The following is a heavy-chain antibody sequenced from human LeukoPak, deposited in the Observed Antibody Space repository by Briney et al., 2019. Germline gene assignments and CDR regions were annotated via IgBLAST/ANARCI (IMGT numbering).Heavy chain of an antibody. Sequence: SETLSLTCTVAGGSISSSTYNWGRIRRPPGKGLEWIGSVYYTGITYYNPSVESRVTISVDTSKNHFSLELNSVAAADTGVYFCAGRGQRYFRDWGQGTLATVSS. CDR3: AGRGQRYFRD. J-gene: IGHJ1*01. CDR2: VYYTGIT. V-gene: IGHV4-39*02. CDR1: GGSISSSTYN.